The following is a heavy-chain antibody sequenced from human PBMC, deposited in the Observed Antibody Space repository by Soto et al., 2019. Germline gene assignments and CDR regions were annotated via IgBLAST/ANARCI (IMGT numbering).Heavy chain of an antibody. CDR3: ARRSAYCSSTSCYYSAFDI. CDR1: GYSFTSYW. J-gene: IGHJ3*02. D-gene: IGHD2-2*01. V-gene: IGHV5-51*01. Sequence: GESLKISCKGSGYSFTSYWIGWVRQMPGKGLEWIGIIYPGASDTSYSPSFQGQVTISADNSFSTAYLQWSSLKASDTAFFYCARRSAYCSSTSCYYSAFDIWGQGTMVTVSS. CDR2: IYPGASDT.